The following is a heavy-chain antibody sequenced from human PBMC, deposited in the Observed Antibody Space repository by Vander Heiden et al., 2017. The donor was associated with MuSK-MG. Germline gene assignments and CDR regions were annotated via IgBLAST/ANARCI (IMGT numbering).Heavy chain of an antibody. CDR3: AKVAVLMVYAIDYFDY. CDR2: ISYDGSNK. CDR1: GFTFGSDG. D-gene: IGHD2-8*01. Sequence: HVKLVESVVRVLQPARSLRLTCAAPGFTFGSDGMHWVRQAPGKGLEWVAVISYDGSNKYYADSVKGRFTISRDNSKNTLYLQINSLRAEDTAVYDCAKVAVLMVYAIDYFDYWGQGTLVTVSS. J-gene: IGHJ4*02. V-gene: IGHV3-30*18.